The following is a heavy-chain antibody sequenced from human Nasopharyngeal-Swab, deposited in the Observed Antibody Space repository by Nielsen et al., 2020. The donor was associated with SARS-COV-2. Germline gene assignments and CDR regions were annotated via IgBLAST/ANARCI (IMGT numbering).Heavy chain of an antibody. CDR1: GYTFTDYF. V-gene: IGHV1-2*02. D-gene: IGHD3-3*01. Sequence: ASVKVSCKASGYTFTDYFIYWLRQAPGQGLEWMGWINPNSGGTNYAQKFQGRVTMTRDTSISTAYMELSRLRSDDTAVYYCAREEITIFGVVIIRGDGDYYYGMDVWGQETTVTVSS. CDR2: INPNSGGT. CDR3: AREEITIFGVVIIRGDGDYYYGMDV. J-gene: IGHJ6*02.